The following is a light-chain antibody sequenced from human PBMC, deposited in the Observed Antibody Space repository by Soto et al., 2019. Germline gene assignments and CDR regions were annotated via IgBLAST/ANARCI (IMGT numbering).Light chain of an antibody. V-gene: IGLV2-14*01. CDR2: EVS. J-gene: IGLJ1*01. CDR3: SSYTSSNTLV. Sequence: QSALTQPASVSGSPGQSITISCTGTGSDVGGYVFVSWYQQYPGKAPKLIIFEVSDRPSGVSNRFTGSKSGNTASLTISGLHPEDEADYYCSSYTSSNTLVFGTGTKLTVL. CDR1: GSDVGGYVF.